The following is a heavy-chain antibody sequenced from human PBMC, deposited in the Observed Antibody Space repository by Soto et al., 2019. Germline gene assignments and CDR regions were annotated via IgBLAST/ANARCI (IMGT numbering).Heavy chain of an antibody. CDR1: GFTFSSYS. CDR3: ARDLDSSGYLNPEYYFDY. CDR2: ISSSSSYI. V-gene: IGHV3-21*01. Sequence: PGGSLRLSCAASGFTFSSYSMNWVRQAPGKGLEWVLSISSSSSYIYYADSVKGRFTISRDNANNSLYLQMNSLRAEDTAVYYCARDLDSSGYLNPEYYFDYWGQGTLVTVSS. D-gene: IGHD3-22*01. J-gene: IGHJ4*02.